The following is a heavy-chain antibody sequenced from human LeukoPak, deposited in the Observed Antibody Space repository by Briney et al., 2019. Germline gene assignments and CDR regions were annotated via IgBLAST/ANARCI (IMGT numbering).Heavy chain of an antibody. D-gene: IGHD3-22*01. CDR3: ASGRYDSSGYYQYYFDY. J-gene: IGHJ4*02. Sequence: GGSLRLSCAASEFTVSSNYMSWVRQAPGKGLEWVSIIYSGGSSYYADSVKGRFTIPGDNSKNTLYLQMNSLRAEDTAVYYCASGRYDSSGYYQYYFDYWGQGTLVTVSS. CDR2: IYSGGSS. V-gene: IGHV3-53*01. CDR1: EFTVSSNY.